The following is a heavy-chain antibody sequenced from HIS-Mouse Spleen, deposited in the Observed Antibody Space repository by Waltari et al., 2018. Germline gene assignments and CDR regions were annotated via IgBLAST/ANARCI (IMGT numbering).Heavy chain of an antibody. D-gene: IGHD1-26*01. J-gene: IGHJ4*02. CDR3: ATVSPPVRVVGATGRDY. Sequence: QVQLVQSGAEGKKPGASVKVSCKVSGKPLTGSSIHWFRQAPGQGLEWMGGFDPEDGETIYAQKFQGRVTMTEDTSTDTAYMELSSLRSEDPAVYYCATVSPPVRVVGATGRDYWGQGTLVTVSS. CDR2: FDPEDGET. CDR1: GKPLTGSS. V-gene: IGHV1-24*01.